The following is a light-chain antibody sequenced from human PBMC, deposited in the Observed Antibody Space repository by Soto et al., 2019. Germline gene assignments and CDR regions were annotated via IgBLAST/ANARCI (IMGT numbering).Light chain of an antibody. V-gene: IGLV2-14*03. CDR1: SSDVGGFNY. J-gene: IGLJ1*01. CDR3: NSYTSSSTYV. CDR2: DVT. Sequence: QSALTQPASVSGSPGQSITISCTGTSSDVGGFNYVSWYQQHPGKAPKLMIYDVTNRPSGVSYRFSGSKSCNTASLTISGLQAEDEADYYGNSYTSSSTYVFGTGTKLTVL.